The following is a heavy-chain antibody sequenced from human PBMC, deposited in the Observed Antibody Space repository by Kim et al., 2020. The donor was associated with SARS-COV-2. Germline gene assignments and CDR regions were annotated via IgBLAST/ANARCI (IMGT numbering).Heavy chain of an antibody. V-gene: IGHV3-15*01. CDR2: IKSKTDGGTT. D-gene: IGHD2-15*01. J-gene: IGHJ4*02. CDR1: GFTFSNAW. Sequence: GGSLRLSCAASGFTFSNAWMSWVRQAPGKGLEWVGRIKSKTDGGTTDYAAPVKGRFTISRDDSKNTLYLQMNSLKTEDTAVYYCTTDFEVCGGSCYGGGYWGQGTLVTVSS. CDR3: TTDFEVCGGSCYGGGY.